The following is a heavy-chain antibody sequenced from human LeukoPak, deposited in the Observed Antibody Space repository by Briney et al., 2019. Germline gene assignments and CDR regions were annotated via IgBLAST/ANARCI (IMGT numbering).Heavy chain of an antibody. CDR2: VYFSGYT. J-gene: IGHJ6*02. CDR3: ARHRGALFGPKDV. D-gene: IGHD3-3*01. CDR1: GGSITSRSYY. Sequence: KTSETLSLTCTVSGGSITSRSYYWGWIRQPPGEGLEWIGSVYFSGYTYYNPSLKSRVTMSVDTSKNQFSLKLSSVTAADTALYYCARHRGALFGPKDVWGQGTTVTVSS. V-gene: IGHV4-39*01.